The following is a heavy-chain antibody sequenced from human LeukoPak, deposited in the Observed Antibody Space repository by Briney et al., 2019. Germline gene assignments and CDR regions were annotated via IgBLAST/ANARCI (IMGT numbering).Heavy chain of an antibody. V-gene: IGHV5-51*01. CDR2: IYPGDSDT. CDR3: ARPRAVAGTHAFDI. Sequence: GESLKISSKGSGYSVTSYWIGWVRQMPGKGLEWMGIIYPGDSDTRYSPSFQGQVTISADKSISTAYLQWSSLKASDTAMYYCARPRAVAGTHAFDIWGQGTMVTVSS. CDR1: GYSVTSYW. J-gene: IGHJ3*02. D-gene: IGHD6-19*01.